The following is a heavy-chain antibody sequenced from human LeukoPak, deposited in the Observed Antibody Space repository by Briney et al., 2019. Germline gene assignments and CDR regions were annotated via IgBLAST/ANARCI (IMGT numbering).Heavy chain of an antibody. Sequence: GGSLRLSCAASGFTFSDYYMTWIRQAPGKGLEWVSYITRSSSTIYYADSVKGRFTISRDNAKNSLYLQMNSLRAEDTAVYYCAELGITMIGGVWGKGTTVTISS. D-gene: IGHD3-10*02. J-gene: IGHJ6*04. CDR2: ITRSSSTI. CDR3: AELGITMIGGV. CDR1: GFTFSDYY. V-gene: IGHV3-11*04.